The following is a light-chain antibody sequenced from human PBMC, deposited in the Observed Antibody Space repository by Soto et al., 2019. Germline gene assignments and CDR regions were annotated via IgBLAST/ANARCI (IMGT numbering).Light chain of an antibody. CDR3: QQRSNWYT. CDR2: DAY. V-gene: IGKV3-11*01. CDR1: QSVSSY. J-gene: IGKJ2*01. Sequence: EIVLTQSPATLSLSPGERATLSCRASQSVSSYLAGYQQKPGQAPRLLIYDAYNRATGIPARFSGSGSGTDFTLTISSRGHEYCAVYYCQQRSNWYTFGQGTKLEIQ.